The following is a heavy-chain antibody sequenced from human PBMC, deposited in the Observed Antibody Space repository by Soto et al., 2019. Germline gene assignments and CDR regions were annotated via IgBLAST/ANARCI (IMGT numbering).Heavy chain of an antibody. J-gene: IGHJ5*01. D-gene: IGHD5-18*01. Sequence: SETLSLTCTVSGDSVASGNYYWSWIRQPPGKGLDWIGYISYTGNTNYSPTLKSRVTISLDTSNSQFSLNLSSVTAADTAVYYCARIPVDTDVIYWLDPWGQGTLVTVSS. CDR2: ISYTGNT. V-gene: IGHV4-61*01. CDR1: GDSVASGNYY. CDR3: ARIPVDTDVIYWLDP.